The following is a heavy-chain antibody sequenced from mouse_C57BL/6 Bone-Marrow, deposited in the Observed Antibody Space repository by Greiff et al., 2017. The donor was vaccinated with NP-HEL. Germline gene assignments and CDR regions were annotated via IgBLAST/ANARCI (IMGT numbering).Heavy chain of an antibody. CDR1: GYTFISYT. D-gene: IGHD4-1*02. Sequence: VQLLQSGAELARPGASVKMSCKASGYTFISYTMHWVHQRPGQGLEWIGYINPSSGYSKYNQKFKDKATLIADKPSSTPFMQLSNLTSECSAVYYCARWAQLGGGLDYWGKNTNLTVSS. CDR3: ARWAQLGGGLDY. CDR2: INPSSGYS. J-gene: IGHJ2*01. V-gene: IGHV1-4*01.